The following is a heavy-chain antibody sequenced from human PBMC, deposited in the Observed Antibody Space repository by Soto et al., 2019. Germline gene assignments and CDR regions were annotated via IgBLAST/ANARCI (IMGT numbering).Heavy chain of an antibody. CDR3: ARDVRPPGLAYFDL. CDR2: VHHTGNT. CDR1: GGSMSRYY. D-gene: IGHD2-8*02. Sequence: KTSETLSLTCSFSGGSMSRYYWTWIRQPPGKGLEWIGNVHHTGNTNYNASLKSRVTISLDTSNSDFSLHLTSVTAADTAVYYCARDVRPPGLAYFDLWGPGTLVTVSS. J-gene: IGHJ2*01. V-gene: IGHV4-59*01.